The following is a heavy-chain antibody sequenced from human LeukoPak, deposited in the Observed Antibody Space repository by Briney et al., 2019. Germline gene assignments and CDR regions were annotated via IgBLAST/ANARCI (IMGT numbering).Heavy chain of an antibody. J-gene: IGHJ4*02. Sequence: VASMKVSCKASGYTFTTYDINWVRQATGQGLEWMGWMSPNSGNTGYAQNFLGRVTMTRNTSINTAYMELSSLRSEDTAVYYCATGRSGWLIDYWGQGTLVTVSS. CDR1: GYTFTTYD. CDR2: MSPNSGNT. V-gene: IGHV1-8*01. D-gene: IGHD6-13*01. CDR3: ATGRSGWLIDY.